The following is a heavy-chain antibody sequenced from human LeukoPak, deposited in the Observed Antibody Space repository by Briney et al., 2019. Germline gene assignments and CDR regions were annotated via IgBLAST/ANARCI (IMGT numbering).Heavy chain of an antibody. CDR1: GYTFTGYY. D-gene: IGHD2-2*01. V-gene: IGHV1-2*02. CDR3: ARAIFIVVPASTYNLDI. Sequence: ASVKVSCKASGYTFTGYYMHWVRQAPGQGLEWRGWINPNSGGTNYAQKFQGRVTMTRDTSISTAHMELSRLRSDDTAVYYCARAIFIVVPASTYNLDIWGQGTMATVSS. CDR2: INPNSGGT. J-gene: IGHJ3*02.